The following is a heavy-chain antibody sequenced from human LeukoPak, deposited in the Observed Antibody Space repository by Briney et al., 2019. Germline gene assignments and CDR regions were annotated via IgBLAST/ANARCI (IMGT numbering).Heavy chain of an antibody. V-gene: IGHV3-23*01. CDR2: ISGSDGST. CDR3: AKAPSFDRGPQLVPNWFDP. Sequence: GGSLRLSCTASGFTFSNSAMSWVRQAPGKGLEWVSAISGSDGSTYYTDSGKGPFTISRDNSKDTLYLQMNSLRAEDTAVYYCAKAPSFDRGPQLVPNWFDPWGQGTLVTVSS. D-gene: IGHD6-13*01. CDR1: GFTFSNSA. J-gene: IGHJ5*02.